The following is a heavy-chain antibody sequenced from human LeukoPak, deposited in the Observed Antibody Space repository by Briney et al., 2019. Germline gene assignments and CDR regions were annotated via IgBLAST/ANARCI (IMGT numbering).Heavy chain of an antibody. Sequence: PSETLSLTCTVSGGSISSYYWSWIRQPPGKGLEWIGYIYYSGSTNYNPSLKSRVTISVDTSKNQFSLKLSSVTAPDTAVYYCARASRRRSSRFYFDYWGQGTLVTVSS. CDR2: IYYSGST. CDR1: GGSISSYY. V-gene: IGHV4-59*01. D-gene: IGHD6-6*01. J-gene: IGHJ4*02. CDR3: ARASRRRSSRFYFDY.